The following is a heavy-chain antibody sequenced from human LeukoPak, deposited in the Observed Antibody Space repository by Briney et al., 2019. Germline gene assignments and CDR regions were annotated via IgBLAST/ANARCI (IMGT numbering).Heavy chain of an antibody. CDR1: GYTFTGYY. CDR2: INPNSSGT. Sequence: ASVKVSCKASGYTFTGYYMHWVRQAPGQGLEWMGWINPNSSGTNYAQKFQGRVTMTRDTSISTAYMELSRLRSDDTAVYYCARGYDSSGYYFRSLDYWGQGTLVTVSS. D-gene: IGHD3-22*01. CDR3: ARGYDSSGYYFRSLDY. V-gene: IGHV1-2*02. J-gene: IGHJ4*02.